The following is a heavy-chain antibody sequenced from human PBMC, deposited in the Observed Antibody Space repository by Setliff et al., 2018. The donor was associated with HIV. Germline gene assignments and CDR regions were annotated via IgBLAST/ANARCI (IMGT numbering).Heavy chain of an antibody. CDR3: ARDFQTYYYDSSVPWFDP. V-gene: IGHV3-30*01. J-gene: IGHJ5*02. CDR2: ISYDGSNK. CDR1: GFTLSSYA. D-gene: IGHD3-22*01. Sequence: GGSLRLSCAASGFTLSSYAMHWVRQAPGKGLEWVAVISYDGSNKYYADSVKGRFTISRDNSKNTLYLQMNSLRAEDTAVYYCARDFQTYYYDSSVPWFDPWGQGTLVTVSS.